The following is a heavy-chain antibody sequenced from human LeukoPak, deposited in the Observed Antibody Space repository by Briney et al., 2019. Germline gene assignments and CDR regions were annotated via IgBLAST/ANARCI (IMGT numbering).Heavy chain of an antibody. CDR1: GFTLNGYW. D-gene: IGHD6-13*01. V-gene: IGHV3-74*01. CDR2: INSDGSTT. J-gene: IGHJ4*02. Sequence: GGSLGLSCAAPGFTLNGYWMHWVRQAPGKGLVWVSRINSDGSTTSYADSVKGRFTISRDNSKNTLYLQMNSLRAEDTAVYYCAKVEYTTSWYGVGSLDYWGQGTLVTVSS. CDR3: AKVEYTTSWYGVGSLDY.